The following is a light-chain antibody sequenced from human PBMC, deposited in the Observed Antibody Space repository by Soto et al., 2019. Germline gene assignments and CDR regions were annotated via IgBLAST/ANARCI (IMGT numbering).Light chain of an antibody. CDR3: QTWGTGIQV. J-gene: IGLJ1*01. CDR2: LNSDGSH. V-gene: IGLV4-69*01. Sequence: QLVLTQSPSASASLGASVKLTCTLSSGHSNYAIAWHQQQPEKGPRYLMKLNSDGSHSKGDGIPDRFSGSSSGAERYLTISSLQSEYEADYYCQTWGTGIQVFGTGTKVTVL. CDR1: SGHSNYA.